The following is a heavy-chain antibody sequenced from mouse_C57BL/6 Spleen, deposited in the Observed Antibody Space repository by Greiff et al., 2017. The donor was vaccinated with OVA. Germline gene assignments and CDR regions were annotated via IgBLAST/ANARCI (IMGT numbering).Heavy chain of an antibody. V-gene: IGHV5-9-1*02. D-gene: IGHD1-1*01. CDR3: PRVDDGSGFWFAY. CDR1: GFTFSGHA. CDR2: ICSGGDYT. Sequence: EVHLVESGEGLVKPGGSLKLSCAASGFTFSGHAMSWVRQTPEQSLEWVAYICSGGDYTYYADTVKGRSTISRDNASNTLYLQMSSLTSEDTAMYDCPRVDDGSGFWFAYWGQGTLVTVSA. J-gene: IGHJ3*01.